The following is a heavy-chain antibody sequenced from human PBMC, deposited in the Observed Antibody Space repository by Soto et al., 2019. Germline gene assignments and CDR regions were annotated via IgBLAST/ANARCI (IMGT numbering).Heavy chain of an antibody. J-gene: IGHJ4*02. CDR2: IWYDGSNK. V-gene: IGHV3-33*01. CDR1: GFTFSSYG. CDR3: ARDSYSCLDSPACSGELLLGLVDY. Sequence: QVQLVESGGGVVQPGRSLRLSCAASGFTFSSYGMHWGRQAPGKGLEWVAVIWYDGSNKYYADSVKGRFTISRDNSKNTLYLQMNSLRADDTAVYYCARDSYSCLDSPACSGELLLGLVDYWGQGTLVTVSS. D-gene: IGHD6-6*01.